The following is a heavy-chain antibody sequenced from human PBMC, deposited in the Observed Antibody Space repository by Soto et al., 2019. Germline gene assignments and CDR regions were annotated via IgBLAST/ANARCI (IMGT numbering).Heavy chain of an antibody. CDR3: TTDRLPQRYCTNGVCYSDAFDI. CDR2: IKSKTDGGTT. Sequence: GGSLRLSCAASGFTFSNAWMSWVRQAPGKGLEWVGRIKSKTDGGTTDYAAPVKGRFTISRDDSKNTLYLQMNSLKTEDKAVYYCTTDRLPQRYCTNGVCYSDAFDIWGQGTMVTVSS. CDR1: GFTFSNAW. J-gene: IGHJ3*02. D-gene: IGHD2-8*01. V-gene: IGHV3-15*01.